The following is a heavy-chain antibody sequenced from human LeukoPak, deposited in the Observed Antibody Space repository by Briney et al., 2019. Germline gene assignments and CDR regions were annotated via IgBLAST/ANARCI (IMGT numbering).Heavy chain of an antibody. V-gene: IGHV3-74*01. CDR1: GFTFDNSW. CDR3: VVVVEPPDSDGFDV. J-gene: IGHJ3*01. CDR2: INADGSTT. Sequence: GGSLRLSCAASGFTFDNSWVHWVRQAPGKGLVWVSLINADGSTTTYADSVRGRFTISRDNARNTLSLQMNSLTIEDTAVYYCVVVVEPPDSDGFDVWGQGTMITVSS. D-gene: IGHD1-14*01.